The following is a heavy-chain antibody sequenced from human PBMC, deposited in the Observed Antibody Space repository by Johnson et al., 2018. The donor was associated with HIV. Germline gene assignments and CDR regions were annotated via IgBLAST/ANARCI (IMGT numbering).Heavy chain of an antibody. CDR1: GFTFSTYG. CDR2: ISYDGSNK. Sequence: QVQLVESGGGVVQPRRSLRLSCAASGFTFSTYGMHWVRQAPGKGLEWVAVISYDGSNKYYADSVKGRFTISRDNSKNTRYLQMNSLRVEDTAVYFCAKGRCDYNIDAFDISCQVTMVTVSS. D-gene: IGHD4-11*01. V-gene: IGHV3-30*18. CDR3: AKGRCDYNIDAFDI. J-gene: IGHJ3*02.